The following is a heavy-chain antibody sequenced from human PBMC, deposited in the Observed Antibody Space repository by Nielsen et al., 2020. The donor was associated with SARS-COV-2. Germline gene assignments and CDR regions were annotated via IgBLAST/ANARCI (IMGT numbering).Heavy chain of an antibody. J-gene: IGHJ2*01. CDR1: GFTFSSYA. CDR3: ARAGDYGDPSYWYFDL. CDR2: IYSGGST. Sequence: GSLRLSCAASGFTFSSYAMSWVRQAPGKGLEWVSVIYSGGSTYYADSVKGRFTISRHNSKNTLYLQMNSLRAEDTAVYYCARAGDYGDPSYWYFDLWGRGTLVTVSS. D-gene: IGHD4-17*01. V-gene: IGHV3-53*04.